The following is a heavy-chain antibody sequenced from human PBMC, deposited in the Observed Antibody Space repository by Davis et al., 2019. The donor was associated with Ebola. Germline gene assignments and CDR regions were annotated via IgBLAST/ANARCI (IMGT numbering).Heavy chain of an antibody. CDR3: AKGQRIRGYSYGDFDY. CDR2: FYIGGST. D-gene: IGHD5-18*01. Sequence: GESLKISCAASGFTFSSYGMHWVRQAPGKGLEWVSVFYIGGSTYYADSVKGRFTISRDNSKNTLYLQMNSLRAEDTAVYYCAKGQRIRGYSYGDFDYWGQGTLVTVSS. CDR1: GFTFSSYG. V-gene: IGHV3-NL1*01. J-gene: IGHJ4*02.